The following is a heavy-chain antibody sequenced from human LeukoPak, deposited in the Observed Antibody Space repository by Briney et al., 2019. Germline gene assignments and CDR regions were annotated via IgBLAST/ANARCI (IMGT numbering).Heavy chain of an antibody. CDR2: ISAYNGNT. V-gene: IGHV1-18*01. CDR1: GYTFTSYG. J-gene: IGHJ6*02. D-gene: IGHD6-13*01. Sequence: ASVKVSCKASGYTFTSYGISWVRQAPGQGREWRGWISAYNGNTNYAQKLQGRVTMTTDTSTSTAYMELRSLRSDDTAVYYCARSGAYSSSDYGMDVWGQGTTVTVSS. CDR3: ARSGAYSSSDYGMDV.